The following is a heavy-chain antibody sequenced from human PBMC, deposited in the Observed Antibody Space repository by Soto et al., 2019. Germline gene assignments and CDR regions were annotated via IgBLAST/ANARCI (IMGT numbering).Heavy chain of an antibody. CDR3: AGGLENYNYFDS. J-gene: IGHJ4*02. V-gene: IGHV1-24*01. CDR1: GYTLTELS. CDR2: FDPGDGET. Sequence: ASVKVSCKVSGYTLTELSMHWVRQAPGKGLEWMGGFDPGDGETIYAQKLQGRVTMTEDTYTDTAYMELSSLRSEDTAVYYCAGGLENYNYFDSWGQGTQVTVSS. D-gene: IGHD1-1*01.